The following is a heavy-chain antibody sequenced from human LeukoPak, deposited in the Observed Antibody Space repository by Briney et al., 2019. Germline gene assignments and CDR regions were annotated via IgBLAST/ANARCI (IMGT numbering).Heavy chain of an antibody. V-gene: IGHV4-38-2*02. D-gene: IGHD2-21*01. Sequence: PSETLSLTCTVSGYSISSGYYWGWIRQPPAKGLEWIGSSYHSGSTYYNPSLKSRVTISVDTSKNQFPLKLSSVTAADPAVYYCARSTVVNNLDYWGQGTMVTVSS. CDR3: ARSTVVNNLDY. J-gene: IGHJ4*02. CDR1: GYSISSGYY. CDR2: SYHSGST.